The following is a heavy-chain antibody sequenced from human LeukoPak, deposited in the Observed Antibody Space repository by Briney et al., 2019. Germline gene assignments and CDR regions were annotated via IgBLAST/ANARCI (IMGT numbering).Heavy chain of an antibody. CDR1: GFTFSSYA. J-gene: IGHJ6*02. V-gene: IGHV3-30*04. CDR2: ISYDGSNK. D-gene: IGHD4-23*01. Sequence: GGSLRLSCAASGFTFSSYAMHWARQAPGKGLEWVAVISYDGSNKYYADSVKGRFTISRDNSKNTLYLQMNSLRAEDTAVYYCARDRETTVVTFGYYYYGMDVWGQGTTVTVSS. CDR3: ARDRETTVVTFGYYYYGMDV.